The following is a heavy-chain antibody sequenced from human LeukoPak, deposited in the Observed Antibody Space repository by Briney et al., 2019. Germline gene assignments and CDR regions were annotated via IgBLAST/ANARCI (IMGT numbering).Heavy chain of an antibody. CDR3: ARGRGIAVEVGY. J-gene: IGHJ4*02. CDR2: ISDSGGTT. V-gene: IGHV3-23*01. Sequence: GGSLRLSCAASGFTFSSYAMSWVRQAPGKGLEWVSAISDSGGTTYYADSVKGRFTISRDNSKNTLYLQMNSLRGEDTAVYYCARGRGIAVEVGYWGQGTLVTVSS. CDR1: GFTFSSYA. D-gene: IGHD6-19*01.